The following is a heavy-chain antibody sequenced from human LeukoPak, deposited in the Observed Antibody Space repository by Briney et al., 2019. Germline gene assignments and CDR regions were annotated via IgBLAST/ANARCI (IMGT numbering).Heavy chain of an antibody. V-gene: IGHV3-7*01. CDR3: ARPLGYCSGGSCFPFDY. Sequence: PGRSLRLSCAASGFTFSSYWMSWVRQAPGKGLEWVANIKQDGSEKYYVDSVKGRFTLSRDNAKNSLYLQMNSLRAEDTAVYYCARPLGYCSGGSCFPFDYWGQGTLVTVSS. J-gene: IGHJ4*02. CDR1: GFTFSSYW. D-gene: IGHD2-15*01. CDR2: IKQDGSEK.